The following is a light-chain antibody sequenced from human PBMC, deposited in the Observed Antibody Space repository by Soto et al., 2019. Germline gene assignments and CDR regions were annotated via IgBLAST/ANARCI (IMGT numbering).Light chain of an antibody. Sequence: AIQMTQSPSSLSASVGDRVTITCRASQGIRNDLDWFQQKPGKAPKLLIYAASNLQSGVPARFSGSGSGTDFTLTISSLQPEDFATYYCQHYHSSPWTFGQGTKVDIK. J-gene: IGKJ1*01. CDR1: QGIRND. CDR2: AAS. V-gene: IGKV1-6*01. CDR3: QHYHSSPWT.